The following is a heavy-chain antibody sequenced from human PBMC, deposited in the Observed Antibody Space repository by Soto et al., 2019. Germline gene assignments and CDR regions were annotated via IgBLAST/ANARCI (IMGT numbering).Heavy chain of an antibody. D-gene: IGHD2-2*02. J-gene: IGHJ4*02. CDR2: IYFTGST. CDR3: ARGSGSSASCYTRDY. CDR1: GGTIGSYY. V-gene: IGHV4-59*01. Sequence: SETLSLTCTVSGGTIGSYYWSWIRQPPGKGLEWIGYIYFTGSTNYNPSLKNRVTISVDTSKNQFTLKLTSVTAADTAVYYCARGSGSSASCYTRDYWGQGTLVTVSS.